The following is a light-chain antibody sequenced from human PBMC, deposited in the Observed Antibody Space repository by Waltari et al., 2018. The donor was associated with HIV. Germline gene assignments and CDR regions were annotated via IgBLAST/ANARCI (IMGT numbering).Light chain of an antibody. J-gene: IGLJ1*01. CDR2: YDS. CDR1: NIGSKS. CDR3: HVWDSSSDYV. V-gene: IGLV3-21*04. Sequence: SYVLTQPPSVSVAPGKTARITCGGNNIGSKSVHWYQQKPGQAPVLVLYYDSDRPSGIPEGCAGSNAGTTATLTISRVDSGDEADYYCHVWDSSSDYVFGTGTKVTVL.